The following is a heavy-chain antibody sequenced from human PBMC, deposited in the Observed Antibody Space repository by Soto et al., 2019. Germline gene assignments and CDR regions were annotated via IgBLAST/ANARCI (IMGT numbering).Heavy chain of an antibody. CDR1: GYTFTSYA. J-gene: IGHJ4*02. D-gene: IGHD2-15*01. Sequence: GASVKVSCKASGYTFTSYAMHWVRQAPGQRLEWMGWINAGNGNTKYSQKFQGRVTITRDTSASTAYMELSSLRSEDIAVYYCARVPGGSISFVDYWGQGTLVTVSS. CDR2: INAGNGNT. V-gene: IGHV1-3*01. CDR3: ARVPGGSISFVDY.